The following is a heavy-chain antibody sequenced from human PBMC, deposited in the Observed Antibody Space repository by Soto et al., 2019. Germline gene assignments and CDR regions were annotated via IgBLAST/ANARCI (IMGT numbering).Heavy chain of an antibody. D-gene: IGHD3-10*01. V-gene: IGHV4-59*01. CDR1: GGSISSYY. CDR3: ARDQQMGRLDP. Sequence: QVQLQESGPRLVKPSETLSLTCSVSGGSISSYYWSWIRKPPGKGLEWIGYVYYTGTTKYNPSLKSRLTISMDTSKNQFSLRLNSVTAADTAIYYCARDQQMGRLDPWGQGTLVTVSS. J-gene: IGHJ5*02. CDR2: VYYTGTT.